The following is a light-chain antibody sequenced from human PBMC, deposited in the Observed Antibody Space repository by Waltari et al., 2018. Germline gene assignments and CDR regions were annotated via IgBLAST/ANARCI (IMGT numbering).Light chain of an antibody. Sequence: QSALTQPASVSGSPGQSITISCTGTNSDVGGYDYVSWYQQHQGKAPKLMIYEVRNRPSGVSSRFSGSKSGNTASLTISGLQAEDEADYCCSSYTSSNTVFGGGTKLTVL. CDR1: NSDVGGYDY. CDR3: SSYTSSNTV. V-gene: IGLV2-14*01. CDR2: EVR. J-gene: IGLJ2*01.